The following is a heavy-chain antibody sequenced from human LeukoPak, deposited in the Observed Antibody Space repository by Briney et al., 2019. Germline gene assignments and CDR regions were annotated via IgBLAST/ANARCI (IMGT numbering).Heavy chain of an antibody. CDR3: ARGGGNYYDSSGYAH. J-gene: IGHJ4*02. V-gene: IGHV1-2*02. CDR1: GDTFTGYY. CDR2: INPNSGGT. Sequence: ASVKVSCKASGDTFTGYYMHWVRQAPGQGREWMGWINPNSGGTNYAQKFQGRVTMTRDTSISTAYMELSRLRSDDTAVYYCARGGGNYYDSSGYAHWGQGTLVTVSS. D-gene: IGHD3-22*01.